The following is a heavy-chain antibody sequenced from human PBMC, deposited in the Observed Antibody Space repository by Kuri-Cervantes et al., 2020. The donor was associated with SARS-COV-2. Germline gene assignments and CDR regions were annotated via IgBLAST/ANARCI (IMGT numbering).Heavy chain of an antibody. CDR1: GFTFSSYG. CDR3: ARGDLGYCSGGSCYNWFDP. D-gene: IGHD2-15*01. J-gene: IGHJ5*02. V-gene: IGHV3-13*01. CDR2: IGTAGDT. Sequence: GESLKISCAASGFTFSSYGMHWVRQATGKGLEWVSAIGTAGDTYYPGSVKGRFTISRENAKNSLYPQMNSLRAEDTAVYYCARGDLGYCSGGSCYNWFDPWGQGTLVTVSS.